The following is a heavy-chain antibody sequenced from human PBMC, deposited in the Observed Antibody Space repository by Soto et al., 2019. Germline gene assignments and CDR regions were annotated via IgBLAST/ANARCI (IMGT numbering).Heavy chain of an antibody. CDR1: GFTFSSYA. CDR2: ISAGAVAT. CDR3: AKGRESSGSYRPFDY. J-gene: IGHJ4*02. V-gene: IGHV3-23*01. Sequence: WGSLRLSCAASGFTFSSYAMSWVRQAPGKGLEWVSAISAGAVATNYADSVKGRFTISRDNSKNTLYLQMNSLRVEDTAVYYCAKGRESSGSYRPFDYWGQGTLVTVSS. D-gene: IGHD3-22*01.